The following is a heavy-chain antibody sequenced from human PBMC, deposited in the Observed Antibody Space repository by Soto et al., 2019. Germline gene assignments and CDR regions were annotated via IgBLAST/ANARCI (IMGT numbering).Heavy chain of an antibody. CDR2: IYPGDSDT. J-gene: IGHJ6*02. Sequence: GESLKISCKGSGYSITSYWIGWVRQMPGKGLEWMGIIYPGDSDTRYSPSFQGQVTISADKSISTAYLQWSSLKASDTAMYYCARHGAVSSSAQFYYYYGMDVWGQGTTVTVSS. V-gene: IGHV5-51*01. CDR3: ARHGAVSSSAQFYYYYGMDV. CDR1: GYSITSYW. D-gene: IGHD6-6*01.